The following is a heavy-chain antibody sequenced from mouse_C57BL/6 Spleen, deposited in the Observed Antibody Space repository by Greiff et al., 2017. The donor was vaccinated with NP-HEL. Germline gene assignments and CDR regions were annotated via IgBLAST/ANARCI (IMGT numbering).Heavy chain of an antibody. CDR3: ARLHEYDEGDFDY. CDR1: GFTFSSSG. CDR2: ISSGGSYT. D-gene: IGHD2-4*01. J-gene: IGHJ2*01. V-gene: IGHV5-6*01. Sequence: EVKLMESGGDLVKPGGSLKLSCAASGFTFSSSGMSWVRQTPDKRLEWVATISSGGSYTYYPDSVKGRFTISRDNAKNTLYLQMSSLKSEDTAMYYCARLHEYDEGDFDYWGQGTTLTVSS.